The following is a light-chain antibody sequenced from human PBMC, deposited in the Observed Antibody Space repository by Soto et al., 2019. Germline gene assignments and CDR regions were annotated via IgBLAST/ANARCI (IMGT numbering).Light chain of an antibody. J-gene: IGKJ1*01. CDR2: DAS. V-gene: IGKV1-5*01. CDR3: QHYDSYSPWM. CDR1: QRIRSW. Sequence: DIQMTQSPLTVSASVGDRVTLTCRASQRIRSWVAWYQQKPGKAPKLLVHDASILEGGVPSRFSGTGSGSEFTLTISSLQPDDSATYYCQHYDSYSPWMFGQGTKVDIK.